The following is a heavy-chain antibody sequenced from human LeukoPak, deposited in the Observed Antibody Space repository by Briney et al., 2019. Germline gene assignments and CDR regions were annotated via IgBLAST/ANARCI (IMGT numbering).Heavy chain of an antibody. Sequence: PGGSLRLSCAASGFNFSSYGMPWARQAPGKGLEWVAVILYDGSKKYYVDSVKGRFTISRDNSKNTLYMQMNSLRPEDTALYFCVKWGYSSGCAWGQGTLVTVSS. CDR2: ILYDGSKK. D-gene: IGHD6-19*01. J-gene: IGHJ4*02. CDR3: VKWGYSSGCA. CDR1: GFNFSSYG. V-gene: IGHV3-30*18.